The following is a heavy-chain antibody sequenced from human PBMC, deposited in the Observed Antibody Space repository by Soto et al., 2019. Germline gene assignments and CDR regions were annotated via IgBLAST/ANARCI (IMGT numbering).Heavy chain of an antibody. Sequence: QVQLVQSGAEVKKPGSSVRVSCEASGGNFIDYAFSWVRQAPGQGLEWMGGIIPIIATADYAQKFQDWVTLTRDTSITTTYMALSRLKSDDTAVYYCARGRKTTATVGGDFDPWGQGTLVSVSS. CDR3: ARGRKTTATVGGDFDP. J-gene: IGHJ5*02. CDR1: GGNFIDYA. V-gene: IGHV1-69*06. CDR2: IIPIIATA. D-gene: IGHD4-4*01.